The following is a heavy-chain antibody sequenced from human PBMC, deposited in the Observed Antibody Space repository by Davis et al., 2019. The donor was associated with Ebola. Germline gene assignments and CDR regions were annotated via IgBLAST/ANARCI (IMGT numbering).Heavy chain of an antibody. CDR3: ARSGLSFGVVKYHYGMDA. Sequence: GGSLRLSCADSVITFSSYAMTWVRQAPGQGLEWVSAISGSGGNTYYADSVKGRFTISRDNSKKTMYLQMNSLRGGDTAVYYCARSGLSFGVVKYHYGMDAWGKGTTVTVSS. CDR2: ISGSGGNT. CDR1: VITFSSYA. V-gene: IGHV3-23*01. J-gene: IGHJ6*04. D-gene: IGHD3-3*01.